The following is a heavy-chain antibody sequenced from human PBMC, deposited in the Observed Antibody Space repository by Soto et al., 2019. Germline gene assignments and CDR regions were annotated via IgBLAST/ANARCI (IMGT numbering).Heavy chain of an antibody. CDR2: IYYSGST. J-gene: IGHJ4*02. V-gene: IGHV4-39*01. CDR3: ARLSLYYFDY. Sequence: PSETLSLTCTVSGGSISSSSYYWGWIRQPPGKGLEWIGSIYYSGSTYYNPSLKSRVTISVDTSKNQFSLKLSSVTAADTAVYYCARLSLYYFDYWGQGTLVTVSS. CDR1: GGSISSSSYY.